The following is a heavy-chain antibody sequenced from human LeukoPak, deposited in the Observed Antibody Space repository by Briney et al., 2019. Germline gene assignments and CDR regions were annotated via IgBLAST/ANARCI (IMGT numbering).Heavy chain of an antibody. V-gene: IGHV4-34*01. J-gene: IGHJ4*02. Sequence: PSETLSLTCAVYGGSFSGYYWSWIRQPPGKGLEWIGEINHSGSTNYNPSLKSRVTISVDTSKNQFSLKLSSVTAADTAVYHCARGVGYYDSSGYYSTSYFDYWGQGTLVTVSS. CDR1: GGSFSGYY. CDR2: INHSGST. CDR3: ARGVGYYDSSGYYSTSYFDY. D-gene: IGHD3-22*01.